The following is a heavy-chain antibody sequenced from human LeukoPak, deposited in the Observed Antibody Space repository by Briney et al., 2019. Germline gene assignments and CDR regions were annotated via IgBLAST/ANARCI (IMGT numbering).Heavy chain of an antibody. CDR1: GYSFADYY. Sequence: GASVKVSCKASGYSFADYYMHWVRQAPGQGLEWMGWISAYNGNTNYAQKLQGRVTMTTDTSTSTAYMELRSLRSDDTAVYYCAREGITQRWYFDYWGQGTLVTVPS. V-gene: IGHV1-18*04. CDR2: ISAYNGNT. D-gene: IGHD5-24*01. CDR3: AREGITQRWYFDY. J-gene: IGHJ4*02.